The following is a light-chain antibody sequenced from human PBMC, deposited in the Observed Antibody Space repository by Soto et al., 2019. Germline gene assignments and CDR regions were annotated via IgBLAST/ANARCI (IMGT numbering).Light chain of an antibody. CDR3: QSYDSSLGVV. CDR1: SSNIGAGYD. Sequence: QSVLTQPPSVSGAPGQRVTFSCTGSSSNIGAGYDVHWYQQLPGTAPKLLIYGNSNRPSGVPDRFSGSKSGTSASLPITGLQAEDEADYYCQSYDSSLGVVFGGGTKLTVL. J-gene: IGLJ2*01. V-gene: IGLV1-40*01. CDR2: GNS.